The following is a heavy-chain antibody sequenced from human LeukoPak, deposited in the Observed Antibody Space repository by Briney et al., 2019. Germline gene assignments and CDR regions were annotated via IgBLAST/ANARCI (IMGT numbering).Heavy chain of an antibody. Sequence: GGSLRLSCAASGFTFSSYSMNWVRQAPGKGLEWVSSISSSSSYIYYADSVKGRFTISRDNAKNSLYLLMNSLRAEDTAVYYCAREQDHYYYYGMDVWGKGTTVTVSS. J-gene: IGHJ6*04. CDR2: ISSSSSYI. CDR3: AREQDHYYYYGMDV. V-gene: IGHV3-21*01. CDR1: GFTFSSYS.